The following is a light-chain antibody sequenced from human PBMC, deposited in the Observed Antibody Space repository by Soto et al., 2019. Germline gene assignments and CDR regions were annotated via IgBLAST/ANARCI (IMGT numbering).Light chain of an antibody. Sequence: EIVMTQSPATLSVSPGERATLSCRASQSVSSNLAWYQQKPGQAPRLLIYGASTRATGIPARFSGSGSGTDFTLTINRLEPEDFAVYYCQQRSIWPLTFGQGTRLEIK. CDR2: GAS. CDR3: QQRSIWPLT. J-gene: IGKJ5*01. V-gene: IGKV3-15*01. CDR1: QSVSSN.